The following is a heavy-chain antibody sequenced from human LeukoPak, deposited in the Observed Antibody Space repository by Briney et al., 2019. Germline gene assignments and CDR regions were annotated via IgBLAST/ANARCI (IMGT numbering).Heavy chain of an antibody. J-gene: IGHJ6*03. CDR2: IYHSGST. Sequence: PSETLSLTCTVSGYSISSGYYRGWIRQPPGKGLEWIGIIYHSGSTYYNPSLKSRVTISVDKAKNQLSLKLSSVTAADTAVYYFARIRSGGGVVIIRSNYYYMDVWGKGTTVTVPS. CDR3: ARIRSGGGVVIIRSNYYYMDV. V-gene: IGHV4-38-2*02. CDR1: GYSISSGYY. D-gene: IGHD3-3*01.